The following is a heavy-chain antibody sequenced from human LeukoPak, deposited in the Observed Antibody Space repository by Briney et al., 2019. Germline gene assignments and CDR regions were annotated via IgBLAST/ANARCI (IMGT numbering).Heavy chain of an antibody. J-gene: IGHJ4*02. CDR3: AKDMIAAAGNFDY. V-gene: IGHV3-9*01. CDR2: ISWNSGSI. CDR1: GFTFDDYA. D-gene: IGHD6-13*01. Sequence: GRSLRLSCAAPGFTFDDYAMPWVRQAPGKGLEWVSGISWNSGSIGYADSVKGRFTISRDNAKNSLYLQMNSLRAEDTALYYCAKDMIAAAGNFDYWAQGTLVTVSS.